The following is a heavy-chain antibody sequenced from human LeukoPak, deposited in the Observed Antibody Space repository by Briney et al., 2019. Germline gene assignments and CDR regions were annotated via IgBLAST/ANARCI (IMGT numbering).Heavy chain of an antibody. J-gene: IGHJ3*02. D-gene: IGHD1-1*01. Sequence: SQTLSLTCTVSGGSISSGDYYWSWVRQPPGKGLEWIGYIYYSGSTYYNPSLKSRVTISVDTSKNQFSLKLSSVTAADTAVYYCARDRDYWNDAFDIWGQGTMVTVSS. CDR3: ARDRDYWNDAFDI. CDR1: GGSISSGDYY. CDR2: IYYSGST. V-gene: IGHV4-30-4*08.